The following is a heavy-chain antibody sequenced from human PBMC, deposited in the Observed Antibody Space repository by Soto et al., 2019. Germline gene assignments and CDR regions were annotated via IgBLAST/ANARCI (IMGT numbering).Heavy chain of an antibody. CDR1: ELPFSSNY. CDR3: ARGGYSYGYDYYGMDV. D-gene: IGHD5-18*01. CDR2: IYSGGST. Sequence: GGALRLSCGGYELPFSSNYMSLVRNDPWKGLEWVSVIYSGGSTYYADSVKGRFTISRDNSKNTLYLQMNSLRAEDTAVYYCARGGYSYGYDYYGMDVWRQGNTVTVSS. V-gene: IGHV3-53*01. J-gene: IGHJ6*02.